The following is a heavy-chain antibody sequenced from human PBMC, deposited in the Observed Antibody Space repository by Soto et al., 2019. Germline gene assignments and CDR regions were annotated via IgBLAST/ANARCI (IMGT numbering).Heavy chain of an antibody. Sequence: QVHLVQSGAEVKKPGASVKVSCKGSGYAFTTYGITWVRQAPGQGLEWMGWISAHNGNKNYAQKLQGRVTVTRDTYTSTAYMELRSLRSDDTAVYYCARGRYGDYWGQGALVTVSS. CDR1: GYAFTTYG. V-gene: IGHV1-18*01. CDR3: ARGRYGDY. CDR2: ISAHNGNK. D-gene: IGHD1-1*01. J-gene: IGHJ4*02.